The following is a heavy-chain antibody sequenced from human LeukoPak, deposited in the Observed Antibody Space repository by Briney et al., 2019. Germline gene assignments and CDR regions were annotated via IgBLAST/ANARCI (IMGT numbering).Heavy chain of an antibody. Sequence: GGSLRLSCAASGFTFSSYAMHWVRQAPGKGLEWVAVISYDGSNKYYADSVKGRFTISRDNSKNTLYLQMNSLRAEDTAVYYCAKGGYLGSGSYYHLDYWGQGTLVTVSS. CDR1: GFTFSSYA. J-gene: IGHJ4*02. CDR2: ISYDGSNK. D-gene: IGHD3-10*01. CDR3: AKGGYLGSGSYYHLDY. V-gene: IGHV3-30-3*01.